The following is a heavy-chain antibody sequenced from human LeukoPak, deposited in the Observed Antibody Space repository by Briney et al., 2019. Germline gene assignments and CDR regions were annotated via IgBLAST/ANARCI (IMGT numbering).Heavy chain of an antibody. CDR1: GFMFSSYW. Sequence: GGSLRLSCAASGFMFSSYWMSWVRQAPGKGLEWVADIKEGGSEKSYVDSVKGRFTISRDNAKNSLYLQMNTLRAEDTAVYYCAREASIAVAAILGYWGQGTLVTVSS. D-gene: IGHD6-19*01. CDR3: AREASIAVAAILGY. J-gene: IGHJ4*02. CDR2: IKEGGSEK. V-gene: IGHV3-7*01.